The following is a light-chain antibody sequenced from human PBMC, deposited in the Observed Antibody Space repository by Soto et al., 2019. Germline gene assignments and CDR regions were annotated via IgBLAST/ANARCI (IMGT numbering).Light chain of an antibody. Sequence: DIQMTQSPSTLSASVGDTVTITCRASESIDNWLAWYQQKPGKAPKLLIFAASTLVRGVPSRFSGRGSGTEFTLTVTSLQPEDFASYFCQQYDKYSTFGHGTKVDIK. V-gene: IGKV1-5*01. CDR1: ESIDNW. CDR3: QQYDKYST. J-gene: IGKJ1*01. CDR2: AAS.